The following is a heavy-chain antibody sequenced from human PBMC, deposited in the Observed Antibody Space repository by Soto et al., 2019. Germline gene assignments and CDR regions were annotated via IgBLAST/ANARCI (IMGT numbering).Heavy chain of an antibody. D-gene: IGHD1-26*01. V-gene: IGHV5-51*01. J-gene: IGHJ3*02. CDR1: GYSFSNYW. CDR3: AKHSHSASYYWAVDI. Sequence: GESLKISCKGSGYSFSNYWLVWVRQMPGKGLEWVGIIYPDDSDARYSPSFQGQVTISADKSISTAYLQWSSLKASDTAMYYCAKHSHSASYYWAVDIWGQGTMVTVSS. CDR2: IYPDDSDA.